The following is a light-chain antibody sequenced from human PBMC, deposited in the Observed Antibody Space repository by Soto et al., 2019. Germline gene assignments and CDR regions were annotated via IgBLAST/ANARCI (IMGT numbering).Light chain of an antibody. CDR3: SSYTAYTTYV. Sequence: QSVLTQPASVSGAPGQSITISCTGTDSDVGGFNYVSWYQQYPGKAPKLMIYDVSDRPSGVSNRFSGSKSGNTASLTISGLQAEDEADYYSSSYTAYTTYVFGTGTKVTVL. J-gene: IGLJ1*01. V-gene: IGLV2-14*03. CDR2: DVS. CDR1: DSDVGGFNY.